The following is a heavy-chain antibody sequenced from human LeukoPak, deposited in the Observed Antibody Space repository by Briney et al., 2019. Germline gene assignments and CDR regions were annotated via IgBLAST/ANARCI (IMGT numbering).Heavy chain of an antibody. CDR3: ARTSVQLERRVQYYYYMDV. CDR2: IIPIFGTA. J-gene: IGHJ6*03. Sequence: SVKVSCKASGGTFSSYAISWVRQAPGQGLEWMGGIIPIFGTANYAQEFQGRVTITADESTSTAYMELSSLRSEDTAVYYCARTSVQLERRVQYYYYMDVWGKGTTVTISS. V-gene: IGHV1-69*01. D-gene: IGHD1-1*01. CDR1: GGTFSSYA.